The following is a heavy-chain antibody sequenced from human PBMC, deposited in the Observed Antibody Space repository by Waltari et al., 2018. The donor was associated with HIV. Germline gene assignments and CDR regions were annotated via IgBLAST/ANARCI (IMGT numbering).Heavy chain of an antibody. J-gene: IGHJ6*02. CDR1: GFPFDKYA. CDR3: GKDLAPGGLDV. V-gene: IGHV3-9*01. Sequence: EVQLVESGGGLVQPGGSLRLSCPVSGFPFDKYAMHWVRQVPGKGLEWVSGFSLDSDRIDYADSVKGRFTVSRDNAKNSLYLQMNSLRVEDTALYYCGKDLAPGGLDVWGQGTTVIVSS. CDR2: FSLDSDRI.